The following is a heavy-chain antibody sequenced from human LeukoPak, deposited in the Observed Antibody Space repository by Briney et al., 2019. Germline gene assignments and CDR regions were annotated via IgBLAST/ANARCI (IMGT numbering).Heavy chain of an antibody. Sequence: GGSLRLSCAASGFTFSSYGMHWVRQAPGKGLEWVAVIWYDGSNKYYADSVKGRFTISRDNSKNTLYPQMNSLRAEDTAVYYCARDRGSYYYDSSGIAGDFDYWGQGTLVTVSS. V-gene: IGHV3-33*01. CDR3: ARDRGSYYYDSSGIAGDFDY. CDR1: GFTFSSYG. CDR2: IWYDGSNK. D-gene: IGHD3-22*01. J-gene: IGHJ4*02.